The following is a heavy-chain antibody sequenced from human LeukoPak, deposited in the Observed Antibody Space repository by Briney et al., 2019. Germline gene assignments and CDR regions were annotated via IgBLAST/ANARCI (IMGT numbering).Heavy chain of an antibody. CDR2: IYPGDSDT. Sequence: GESLKISCKGSGYSFTSYWLGWVRQMPGKGLEWMGIIYPGDSDTRYSPSFQGQVTISADESISTAYLQWSSLKASDTAMYYCARKGYGGNSGGNFDYWGQGTLVTVSS. D-gene: IGHD4-23*01. CDR3: ARKGYGGNSGGNFDY. J-gene: IGHJ4*02. V-gene: IGHV5-51*01. CDR1: GYSFTSYW.